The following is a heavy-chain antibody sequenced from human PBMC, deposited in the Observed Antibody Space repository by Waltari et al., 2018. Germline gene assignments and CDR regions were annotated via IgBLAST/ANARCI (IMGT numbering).Heavy chain of an antibody. CDR3: ARGVYYDSSGYFFDY. J-gene: IGHJ4*02. D-gene: IGHD3-22*01. Sequence: QVQLQASGPGLVKPSQTPSLTCTVSGGSISSGSYYWSWIRQPAGKGLEWIGRIYTSGSTNYNPSLKSRVTISVDTSKNQFSLKLSSVTAADTAVYYCARGVYYDSSGYFFDYWGQGTLVTVSS. CDR2: IYTSGST. V-gene: IGHV4-61*02. CDR1: GGSISSGSYY.